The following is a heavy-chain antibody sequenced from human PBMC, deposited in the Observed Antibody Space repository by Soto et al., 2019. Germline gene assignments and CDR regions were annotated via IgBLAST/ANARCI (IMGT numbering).Heavy chain of an antibody. CDR1: GGSISSGDYY. D-gene: IGHD3-22*01. Sequence: PSETLSLTCSVSGGSISSGDYYWNWIRQPPGKGLEWIGHIYYSGSTYYNSSLKSRVTISLDTSKNQFSLKLNSVTAADTAVYYCASSHYYAGGGYPVPFDFWGHGTLVTVSS. CDR3: ASSHYYAGGGYPVPFDF. V-gene: IGHV4-30-4*01. J-gene: IGHJ4*01. CDR2: IYYSGST.